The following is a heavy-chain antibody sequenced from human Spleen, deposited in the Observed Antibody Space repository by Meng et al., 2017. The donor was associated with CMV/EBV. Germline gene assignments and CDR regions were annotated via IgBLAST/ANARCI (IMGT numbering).Heavy chain of an antibody. CDR2: IKRDGSEK. D-gene: IGHD1-26*01. Sequence: GGSLRLSCAASGFTFSSYWMSLVRQAPGKGLEWVANIKRDGSEKYYGDSVKGRFTISRDNAKKSLYLQMNSLRAEDTAVYYCATRVPIVGVTSGLIGGYFDYWGQGMLVTVSS. J-gene: IGHJ4*02. CDR1: GFTFSSYW. V-gene: IGHV3-7*01. CDR3: ATRVPIVGVTSGLIGGYFDY.